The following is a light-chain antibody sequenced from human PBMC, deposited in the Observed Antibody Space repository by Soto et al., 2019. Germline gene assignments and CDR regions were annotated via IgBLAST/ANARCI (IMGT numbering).Light chain of an antibody. CDR1: NIGSKS. V-gene: IGLV3-21*04. J-gene: IGLJ2*01. CDR2: YDR. Sequence: SYELTQPPSVSVAPGKTARITCGGNNIGSKSVHWYQQKPGQAPVLVIYYDRERPSGIPERFSGSNSGNTATLTISRVEAGDEADYYCQVWDSSSDHVVFGGGTKLTVL. CDR3: QVWDSSSDHVV.